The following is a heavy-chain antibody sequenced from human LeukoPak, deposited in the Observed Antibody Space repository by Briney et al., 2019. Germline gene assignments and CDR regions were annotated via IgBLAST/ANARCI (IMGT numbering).Heavy chain of an antibody. V-gene: IGHV3-53*05. D-gene: IGHD6-13*01. J-gene: IGHJ4*02. CDR2: IYSGGST. Sequence: PGGSLRLSCAASGFTVSSNYMSWVRRAPGKGLEWVSVIYSGGSTYYADSVKGRFTISRDNSKNTLYLQMNSLRAEDTAIYYCAKVSWANYFDYWGQGTLVTVSS. CDR3: AKVSWANYFDY. CDR1: GFTVSSNY.